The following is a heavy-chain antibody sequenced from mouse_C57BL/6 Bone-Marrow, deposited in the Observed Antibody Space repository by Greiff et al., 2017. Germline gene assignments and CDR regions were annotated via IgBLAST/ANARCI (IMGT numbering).Heavy chain of an antibody. CDR1: GFTFSDFY. D-gene: IGHD1-1*01. Sequence: EVKLVESGGGLVQSGRSLRLSCATSGFTFSDFYMEWVRQAPGKGLEWIAASRNKANDYTTEYSASMKGRFIVSRDTSQSILYLQMNALRAEDTAIYYCARDASTVVADYYAMDYWGQGTSVTVSS. CDR3: ARDASTVVADYYAMDY. J-gene: IGHJ4*01. CDR2: SRNKANDYTT. V-gene: IGHV7-1*01.